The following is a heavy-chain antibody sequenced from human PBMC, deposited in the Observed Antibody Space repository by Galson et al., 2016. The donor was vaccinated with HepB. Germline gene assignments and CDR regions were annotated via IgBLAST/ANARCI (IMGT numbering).Heavy chain of an antibody. CDR3: ARGGNYGYT. CDR1: GFTFSSYA. D-gene: IGHD1-26*01. V-gene: IGHV3-23*01. J-gene: IGHJ4*02. CDR2: LSGSGGST. Sequence: SLRLSCAASGFTFSSYAMSWVRQAPGKGLEWVSGLSGSGGSTYYADSARGRFTISRDNSKNTLDLQMNSLRVEDTAVYYCARGGNYGYTWGLGTLVTVSS.